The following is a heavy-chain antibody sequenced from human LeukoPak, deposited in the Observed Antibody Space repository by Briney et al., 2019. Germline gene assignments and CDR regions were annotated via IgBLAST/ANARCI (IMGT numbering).Heavy chain of an antibody. Sequence: GASVKVSCKASGGTFSSYAISWVRQAPGQGLERMGRIIPILGIANYAQKFQGRVTITADKSTSTAYMELSSLRSEDTAVYYCATSFAKPIKTSGSYYYQFDYWGQGTLVTVSS. D-gene: IGHD1-26*01. CDR3: ATSFAKPIKTSGSYYYQFDY. J-gene: IGHJ4*02. CDR2: IIPILGIA. CDR1: GGTFSSYA. V-gene: IGHV1-69*04.